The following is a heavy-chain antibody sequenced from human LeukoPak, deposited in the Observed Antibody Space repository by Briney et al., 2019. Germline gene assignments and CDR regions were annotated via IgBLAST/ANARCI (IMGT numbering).Heavy chain of an antibody. Sequence: GESLKISCKGSGYSFTSSWINWVRQMPGKGLEWMGRIDPSDSYTNYSPSFQGHVTTSADKSISTAYLQWSSLKASDTAMYYCAREYYDILTGYYLDYWGQGTLVTVSS. V-gene: IGHV5-10-1*01. D-gene: IGHD3-9*01. CDR2: IDPSDSYT. J-gene: IGHJ4*02. CDR1: GYSFTSSW. CDR3: AREYYDILTGYYLDY.